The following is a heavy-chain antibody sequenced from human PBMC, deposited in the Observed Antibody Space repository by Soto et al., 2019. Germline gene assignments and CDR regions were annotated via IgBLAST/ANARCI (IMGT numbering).Heavy chain of an antibody. CDR2: INPSGGST. D-gene: IGHD6-19*01. CDR3: ARASVSGRRYDY. CDR1: EYTFSSYY. J-gene: IGHJ4*02. Sequence: QVQLMQSGAEVKKPGASVKVSCKASEYTFSSYYMHWVRQAPGQGLEWMGVINPSGGSTTYPQKFQGRVTMTRDTSTSTVYMELSSLTSEDTAVYYCARASVSGRRYDYWGEGTLVIVSS. V-gene: IGHV1-46*03.